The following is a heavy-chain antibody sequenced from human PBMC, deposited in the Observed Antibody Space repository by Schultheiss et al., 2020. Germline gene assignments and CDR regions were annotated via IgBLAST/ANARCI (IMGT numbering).Heavy chain of an antibody. D-gene: IGHD1-26*01. V-gene: IGHV3-66*01. CDR1: GFTVSSNY. CDR3: ANVRIVGATLDY. CDR2: IYSSGTT. Sequence: GGSLRLSCAASGFTVSSNYMSWVRQAPGKGLEWVSIIYSSGTTYYADSVKGRFTISRDNSKNTLYLQMNSLRAEDTAVYYCANVRIVGATLDYWGQGTLVTVSS. J-gene: IGHJ4*02.